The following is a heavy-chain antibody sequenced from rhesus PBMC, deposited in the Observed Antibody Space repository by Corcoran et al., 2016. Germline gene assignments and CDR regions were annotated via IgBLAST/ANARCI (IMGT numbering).Heavy chain of an antibody. CDR2: IYGSSGST. V-gene: IGHV4-147*01. J-gene: IGHJ4*01. D-gene: IGHD1-26*01. Sequence: QVQLQESGPGLVKPSGTLSLTCAVSGYSISSNYWSWIRQPPGKGLEWIGYIYGSSGSTYYNPSLKSRVTISTDTSKNQFSLKLSSVTAADTAVDYWVRFRNYVGFDYWGQGVLVTVSS. CDR1: GYSISSNY. CDR3: VRFRNYVGFDY.